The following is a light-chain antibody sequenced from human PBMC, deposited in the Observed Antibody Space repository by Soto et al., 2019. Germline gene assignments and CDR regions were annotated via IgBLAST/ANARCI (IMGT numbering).Light chain of an antibody. CDR3: LQYDTWPPGT. Sequence: EIVLTPSPGTLSLSPVGRATLSCRASEDVSSKLAWYQQKPGLPPRLVIYDASTRATGIPGRFSGSGSGKDFTLTISGLQSEDFAIYYCLQYDTWPPGTFGQGTKVDI. V-gene: IGKV3-15*01. CDR2: DAS. CDR1: EDVSSK. J-gene: IGKJ1*01.